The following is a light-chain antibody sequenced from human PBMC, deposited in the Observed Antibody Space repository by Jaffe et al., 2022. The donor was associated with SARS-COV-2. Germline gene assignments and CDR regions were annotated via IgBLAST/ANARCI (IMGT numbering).Light chain of an antibody. J-gene: IGLJ3*02. CDR3: CSYTNIGTLV. CDR2: DVG. CDR1: SSDVGASNH. V-gene: IGLV2-14*03. Sequence: QSALTQPASVSGSPGQSITISCTGSSSDVGASNHVSWYQRHTDSVPKLLLYDVGQRPSGISYRFSGSKSGNTGSLTISGLQAEDEADYYCCSYTNIGTLVFGGGTKVTVL.